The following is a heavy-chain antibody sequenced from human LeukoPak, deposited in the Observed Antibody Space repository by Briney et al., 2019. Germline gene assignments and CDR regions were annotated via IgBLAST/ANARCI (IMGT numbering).Heavy chain of an antibody. Sequence: GGSLRLSCAASGFTFNTYSMNWVRQAPGKGLEWVSYISSSGSTIYYADSVKGRSTISRDNAKNSPYLQMNSLRAEDTAVYYCARGDYDILTGHPLPLDYWGQGTLVTVSS. V-gene: IGHV3-48*04. CDR3: ARGDYDILTGHPLPLDY. J-gene: IGHJ4*02. CDR1: GFTFNTYS. CDR2: ISSSGSTI. D-gene: IGHD3-9*01.